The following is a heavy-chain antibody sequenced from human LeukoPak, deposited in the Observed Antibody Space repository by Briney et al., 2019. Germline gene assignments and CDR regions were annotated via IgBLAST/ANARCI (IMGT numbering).Heavy chain of an antibody. D-gene: IGHD1-26*01. V-gene: IGHV3-7*01. J-gene: IGHJ4*02. CDR2: IKQDGSEK. Sequence: GGSLRLSCAASGFTFSIYSMSWVRQAPGKGLEWVANIKQDGSEKYYVDSVKGRFTISRDNAKNSLYLQMNSLRAEDTAVYYCAREYYSGSYYDYWGQGTLVTVSS. CDR1: GFTFSIYS. CDR3: AREYYSGSYYDY.